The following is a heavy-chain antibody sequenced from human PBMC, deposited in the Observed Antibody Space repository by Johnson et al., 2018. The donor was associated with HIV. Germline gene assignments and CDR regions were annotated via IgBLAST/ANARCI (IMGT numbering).Heavy chain of an antibody. CDR1: GFTFSSYD. CDR3: AKAVQLLEWLSHPDAFDI. D-gene: IGHD3-3*01. Sequence: EVQLVESGGGLVQPGGSLRLSCAASGFTFSSYDMHLVRQATGKGLEWVSAIGTAGDTYYPGSVKGRFTISRENAKNSLYLQMNSLRGEDTALYYCAKAVQLLEWLSHPDAFDIWGQGTMVTVSA. J-gene: IGHJ3*02. V-gene: IGHV3-13*01. CDR2: IGTAGDT.